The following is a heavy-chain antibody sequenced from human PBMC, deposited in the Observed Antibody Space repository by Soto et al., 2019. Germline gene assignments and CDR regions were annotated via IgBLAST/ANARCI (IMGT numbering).Heavy chain of an antibody. CDR3: TRDYYDSSGYYPKFDS. V-gene: IGHV1-3*05. CDR1: GYTFTYYT. CDR2: INAGDGNT. J-gene: IGHJ4*02. D-gene: IGHD3-22*01. Sequence: QVQLVQSGAEEKKPGASVTVSCKASGYTFTYYTVHWVRQAPGQRLEWMGWINAGDGNTKYSPNFQGRVTITKDTXAXXVYMELSSLRSEDTAVYFCTRDYYDSSGYYPKFDSWGQGTLVTVSS.